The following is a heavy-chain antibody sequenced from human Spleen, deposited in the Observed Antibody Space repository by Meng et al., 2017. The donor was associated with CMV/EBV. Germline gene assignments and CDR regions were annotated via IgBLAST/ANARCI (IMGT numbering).Heavy chain of an antibody. D-gene: IGHD4-23*01. V-gene: IGHV4-34*01. Sequence: LSLTCAVSGGSFSGYYWSWIRLPPGKGLEWIGEINHSGSTNYNPSLKSRVTISVDTSKNQFSLKLSSVTAADTAVYYCAGHLRWFDYWGQGTLVTVSS. CDR1: GGSFSGYY. CDR2: INHSGST. J-gene: IGHJ4*02. CDR3: AGHLRWFDY.